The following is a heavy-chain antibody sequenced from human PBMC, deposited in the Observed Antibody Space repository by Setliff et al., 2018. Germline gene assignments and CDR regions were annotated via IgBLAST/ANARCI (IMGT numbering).Heavy chain of an antibody. CDR3: ARGADYHDTSGYSH. CDR2: INHSGST. J-gene: IGHJ4*02. Sequence: SETLSLTCAVYGGSFSTYYWNWIRQPPGKGLEWIGEINHSGSTNYNPSLKSRVTISVDTSKNQFSLKLRSVTAADTAVYYCARGADYHDTSGYSHWGQGTLVTVSS. CDR1: GGSFSTYY. D-gene: IGHD3-22*01. V-gene: IGHV4-34*01.